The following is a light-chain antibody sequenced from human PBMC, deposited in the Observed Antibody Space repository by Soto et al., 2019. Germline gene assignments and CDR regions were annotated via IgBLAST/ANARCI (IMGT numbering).Light chain of an antibody. CDR1: QSVTSN. Sequence: EIVLTQSPGSLSLSPGESATLSCRASQSVTSNLAWYQQKPGQAPRLLIYGASTRATGIPARFSGSGFGTEFTLTISSLQSEDFAVYYCQQYKNWPLFGQGTRLEIK. V-gene: IGKV3-15*01. CDR3: QQYKNWPL. J-gene: IGKJ5*01. CDR2: GAS.